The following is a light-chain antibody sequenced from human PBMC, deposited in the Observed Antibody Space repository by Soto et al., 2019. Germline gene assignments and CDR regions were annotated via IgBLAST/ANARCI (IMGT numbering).Light chain of an antibody. V-gene: IGKV3-15*01. CDR2: SAS. J-gene: IGKJ2*01. Sequence: IVMTQSPATLSVSPGERATLSCRASQSVATNLAWYQQKPGQAPRLLIHSASTRATGVPARFSGSGSGTEFTLTISSLQSEDFAVYYCQHHNYRPSFGHGTNLEIK. CDR3: QHHNYRPS. CDR1: QSVATN.